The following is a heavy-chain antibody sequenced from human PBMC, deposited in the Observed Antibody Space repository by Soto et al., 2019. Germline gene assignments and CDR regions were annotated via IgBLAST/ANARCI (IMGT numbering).Heavy chain of an antibody. D-gene: IGHD6-19*01. Sequence: QVQLVQSGAEVKKPGASVKVSCKASGYTFTSYGISWVRQAPGQGLEWMGWISAYNGNTNYAQKLQGRVTMSTDTDTSKDYMELRRLRSDATAVYYCESDLDVGLVDYWGQGTLVTVSS. CDR1: GYTFTSYG. V-gene: IGHV1-18*01. CDR2: ISAYNGNT. CDR3: ESDLDVGLVDY. J-gene: IGHJ4*02.